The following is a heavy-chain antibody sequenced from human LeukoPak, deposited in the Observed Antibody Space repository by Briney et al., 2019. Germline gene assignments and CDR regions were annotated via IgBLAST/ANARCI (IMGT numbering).Heavy chain of an antibody. V-gene: IGHV4-30-4*01. CDR1: GGSISSGDYY. D-gene: IGHD1-26*01. CDR3: TRLMPSGEIDY. CDR2: IYYSGST. Sequence: PSQTLSLTCTVSGGSISSGDYYWSWIRQPPGKGLEWIGYIYYSGSTYYNPSLKSRVTISVDTSKNQFSLKLSSVTAADTAVYYCTRLMPSGEIDYWGQGTLVTVSS. J-gene: IGHJ4*02.